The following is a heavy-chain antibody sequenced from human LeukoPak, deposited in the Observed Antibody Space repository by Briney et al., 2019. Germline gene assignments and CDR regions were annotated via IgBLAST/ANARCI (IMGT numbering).Heavy chain of an antibody. J-gene: IGHJ4*02. CDR1: GFTFSSYA. V-gene: IGHV3-30*04. CDR3: ANGDYYDSSGYYQN. CDR2: ISYDGSNK. Sequence: GGSLRLSCAASGFTFSSYAMHWVRQAPGKGLEWVAVISYDGSNKYYADSVKGRFTISRDNSKNTLYLQMNSLRAEDTAVYYCANGDYYDSSGYYQNWGQGTLVTVSS. D-gene: IGHD3-22*01.